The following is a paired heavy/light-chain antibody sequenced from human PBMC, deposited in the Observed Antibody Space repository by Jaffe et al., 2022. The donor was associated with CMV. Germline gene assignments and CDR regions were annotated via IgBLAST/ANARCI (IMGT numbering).Light chain of an antibody. CDR2: EVS. CDR1: SSDVGYYNY. J-gene: IGLJ3*02. V-gene: IGLV2-8*01. CDR3: SSYAGANNPWL. Sequence: SALTQPPSASGSPGQSVTISCTGTSSDVGYYNYVSWYQHHPGKAPKLIIYEVSERPSGVPDRFSGSKSGNTASLTVSGLQAEDEADYYCSSYAGANNPWLFGGGTKLTVL.
Heavy chain of an antibody. CDR1: GFTFSSYD. J-gene: IGHJ4*02. V-gene: IGHV3-30*03. CDR3: ARTNYGDSDY. D-gene: IGHD4-17*01. Sequence: QVQLVESGGGVVQPGGSLRLSCAASGFTFSSYDMHWVRQAPGKGLEWVGVISYDGSKKYSADSVKGRFTISRDNSKNTLFLQMSSLRADDTAVYYCARTNYGDSDYWGLGTLVTVSS. CDR2: ISYDGSKK.